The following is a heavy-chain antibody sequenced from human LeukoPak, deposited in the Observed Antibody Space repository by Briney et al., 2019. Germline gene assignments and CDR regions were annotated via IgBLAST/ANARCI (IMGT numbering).Heavy chain of an antibody. D-gene: IGHD3-22*01. Sequence: GGSLRLSCTVSGFTVSSNSMSWVRQAPGKGLEWVALIRDDGTNKYYADSLKGRFTISRDNSKNTLYLQMNRLSAEDTAVYYCAREHYADNWGQGTLVTVSS. CDR2: IRDDGTNK. CDR1: GFTVSSNS. CDR3: AREHYADN. V-gene: IGHV3-30*02. J-gene: IGHJ4*02.